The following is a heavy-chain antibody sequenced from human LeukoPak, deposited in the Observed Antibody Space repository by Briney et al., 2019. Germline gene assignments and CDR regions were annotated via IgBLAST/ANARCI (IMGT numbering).Heavy chain of an antibody. J-gene: IGHJ4*02. CDR2: ISGSGGST. D-gene: IGHD5-12*01. V-gene: IGHV3-23*01. CDR3: AKDLRYATDY. Sequence: GGSLRLSCAASGFTFSSYGMHWVRQAPGKGLEWVSAISGSGGSTYYADSVKGRFTISRDNSKNTLYLQMNSLRGEDTALYYCAKDLRYATDYWGQGTLVTVSS. CDR1: GFTFSSYG.